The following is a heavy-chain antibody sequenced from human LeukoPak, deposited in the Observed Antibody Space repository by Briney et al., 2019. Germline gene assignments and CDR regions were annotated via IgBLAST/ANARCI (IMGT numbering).Heavy chain of an antibody. D-gene: IGHD3-9*01. CDR3: ARGGELRYFDWLSLEPYYFDC. Sequence: ASVKVSCKASGYTFTGYYMHWVRQAPGQGLEWMGWINPNSGGTNYAQKFQGWVTMTRDTSISTAYMELSRLRSDDTAVYYCARGGELRYFDWLSLEPYYFDCWGQGTLVTVSS. CDR2: INPNSGGT. CDR1: GYTFTGYY. J-gene: IGHJ4*02. V-gene: IGHV1-2*04.